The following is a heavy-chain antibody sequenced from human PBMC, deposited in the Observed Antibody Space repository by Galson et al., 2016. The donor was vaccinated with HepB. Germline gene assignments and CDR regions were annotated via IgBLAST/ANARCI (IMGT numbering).Heavy chain of an antibody. CDR3: AKDRSDYDILYGMDV. Sequence: SLRLSCAASGFTFSSYGMHWVRQAPGKGLEWVAVISYDGSHKYYADSVKGRFTISRDNSKNTLYLQMNSLRAEDTAVYYCAKDRSDYDILYGMDVWGQGTTVTVSS. J-gene: IGHJ6*02. CDR2: ISYDGSHK. V-gene: IGHV3-30*18. CDR1: GFTFSSYG. D-gene: IGHD3-22*01.